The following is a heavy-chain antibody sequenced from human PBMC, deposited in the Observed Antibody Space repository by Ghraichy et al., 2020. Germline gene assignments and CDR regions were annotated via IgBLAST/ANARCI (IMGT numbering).Heavy chain of an antibody. D-gene: IGHD1-26*01. J-gene: IGHJ4*02. CDR3: ARGLGSGSYYVY. V-gene: IGHV4-34*01. CDR1: GASFSGYY. CDR2: MNRGGST. Sequence: ESLNISCGVYGASFSGYYWSWIRQPPGKGLEWIGEMNRGGSTDHNPSLKSRVTISVDTSKNQFSLKLSSVTAADTAVYYCARGLGSGSYYVYWGQGTLVTVSS.